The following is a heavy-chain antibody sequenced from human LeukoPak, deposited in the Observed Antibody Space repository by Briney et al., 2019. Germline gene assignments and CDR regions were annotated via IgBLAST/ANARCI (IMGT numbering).Heavy chain of an antibody. Sequence: GGSLRLSCAASGFTFDDYAMHWVRQAPGKGLEWVSGISWNSGSIGYADSVKGRFTISRDNAKNSLYLQMNSLRAEDTAVYYCAKDRWDSGYDNFDYWGQGTLVTVSS. D-gene: IGHD5-12*01. CDR2: ISWNSGSI. CDR1: GFTFDDYA. J-gene: IGHJ4*02. V-gene: IGHV3-9*01. CDR3: AKDRWDSGYDNFDY.